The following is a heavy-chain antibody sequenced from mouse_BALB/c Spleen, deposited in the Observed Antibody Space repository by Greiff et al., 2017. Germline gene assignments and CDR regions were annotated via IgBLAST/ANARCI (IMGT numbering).Heavy chain of an antibody. CDR1: GFTFSSYA. J-gene: IGHJ1*01. Sequence: EVQRVESGGGLVKPGGSLKLSCAASGFTFSSYAMSWVRQTPEKRLEWVASISSGGSTYYPDSVKGRFTISRDNARNILYLQMSSLRSEDTAMYYCARADGYNWYFDVWGAGTTVTVSS. D-gene: IGHD2-3*01. CDR3: ARADGYNWYFDV. V-gene: IGHV5-6-5*01. CDR2: ISSGGST.